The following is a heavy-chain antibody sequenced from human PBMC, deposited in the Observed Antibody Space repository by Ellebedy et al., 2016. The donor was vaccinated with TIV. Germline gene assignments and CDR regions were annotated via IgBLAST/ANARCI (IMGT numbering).Heavy chain of an antibody. D-gene: IGHD2/OR15-2a*01. V-gene: IGHV3-30*03. CDR2: ISYDGRNI. J-gene: IGHJ3*01. CDR3: ALLILGDVFDL. Sequence: GESLKISCAASGFTFSSYWMHWVRQAPGKGLEWMAVISYDGRNIYYVDSVKGRFTISRDNSKNTLYLQMNSLRPEDTAMYYCALLILGDVFDLWGHGTMVTVSS. CDR1: GFTFSSYW.